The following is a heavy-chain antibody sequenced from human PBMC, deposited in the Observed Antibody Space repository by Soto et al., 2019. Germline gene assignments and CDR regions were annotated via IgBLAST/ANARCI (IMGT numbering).Heavy chain of an antibody. CDR2: IKQDGSEI. CDR3: ARDHTSPGITWDY. J-gene: IGHJ4*02. V-gene: IGHV3-7*01. CDR1: GFTFSDYW. Sequence: WGSLRLSCAASGFTFSDYWMSWVRQAPGKGLEWVANIKQDGSEIHYVDSVKGRFTISRDNVKNSLYLQMNCLRAEDTAVYYCARDHTSPGITWDYWGLGTLVTVS. D-gene: IGHD3-3*01.